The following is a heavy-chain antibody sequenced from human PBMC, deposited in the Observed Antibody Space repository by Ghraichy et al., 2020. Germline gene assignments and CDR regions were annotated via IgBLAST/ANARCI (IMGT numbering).Heavy chain of an antibody. CDR1: GFTFSSYA. CDR2: ISGSGGGT. CDR3: AKGRWLQFYYFDY. Sequence: GESLNISCAASGFTFSSYAMSWVRQAPGKGLEWVSAISGSGGGTYYAESVKGRFTISRDNSKNTLYLQMNSLRAEDTAVYYCAKGRWLQFYYFDYWGQGTLVTVSS. D-gene: IGHD5-24*01. J-gene: IGHJ4*02. V-gene: IGHV3-23*01.